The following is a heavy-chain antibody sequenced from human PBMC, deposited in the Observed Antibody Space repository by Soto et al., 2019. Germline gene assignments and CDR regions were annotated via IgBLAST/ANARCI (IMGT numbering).Heavy chain of an antibody. Sequence: EVQLLESGGGLVQPGGSLRLSCVASGFAFSSYGMSWVRQAPGKGPEWVAHIGDSGIITYYADSVKGRFTISRDNSRNTLYLRMSGLRAEDAAVYKCAQKEGGRGWGAVDSWGQGTMVTASS. CDR3: AQKEGGRGWGAVDS. CDR2: IGDSGIIT. CDR1: GFAFSSYG. J-gene: IGHJ3*02. D-gene: IGHD1-26*01. V-gene: IGHV3-23*01.